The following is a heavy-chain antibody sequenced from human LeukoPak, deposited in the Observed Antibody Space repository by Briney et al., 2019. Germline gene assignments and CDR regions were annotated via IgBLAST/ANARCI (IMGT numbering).Heavy chain of an antibody. V-gene: IGHV4-59*01. J-gene: IGHJ5*02. D-gene: IGHD3-10*01. Sequence: PSETLSLTCKVSGDSISNYYWSWIRQPPGKGLEWIGHIYYRGSTNYNLSLKSRVTISVDTSKNQFSLNLSSVTAADTAVYYCARVPWGVRGVMRWFAPWGQGSLVTVSS. CDR3: ARVPWGVRGVMRWFAP. CDR2: IYYRGST. CDR1: GDSISNYY.